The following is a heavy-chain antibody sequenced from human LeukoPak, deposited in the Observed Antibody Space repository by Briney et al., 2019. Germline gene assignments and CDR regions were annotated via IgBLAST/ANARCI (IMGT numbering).Heavy chain of an antibody. D-gene: IGHD5-18*01. CDR1: GFTFSSYA. J-gene: IGHJ3*02. Sequence: RSLRLSCAASGFTFSSYAMHWVRQAPGKGLVWVSRINSDGSSTSYADSVKGRFTISRDNAKNTLYLQMNSLRAEDTAVYYCARARSSYGYGDAFDIWGQGTMVTVSS. CDR2: INSDGSST. V-gene: IGHV3-74*01. CDR3: ARARSSYGYGDAFDI.